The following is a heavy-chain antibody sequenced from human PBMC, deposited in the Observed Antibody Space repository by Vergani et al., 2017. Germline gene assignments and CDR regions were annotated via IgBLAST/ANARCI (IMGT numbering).Heavy chain of an antibody. Sequence: QVQLVQSGAEVKKPGASVKVSCKASGYTFTGYYMHWVRQAPGQGLEWMGIINPSGGSTSYAQKFQGRVTMTRDTSTSTVYMELSSLRSEDTAVYYCARVWYSSGWYDWFDPWGQGTLVTVSS. D-gene: IGHD6-19*01. CDR3: ARVWYSSGWYDWFDP. J-gene: IGHJ5*02. CDR2: INPSGGST. V-gene: IGHV1-46*01. CDR1: GYTFTGYY.